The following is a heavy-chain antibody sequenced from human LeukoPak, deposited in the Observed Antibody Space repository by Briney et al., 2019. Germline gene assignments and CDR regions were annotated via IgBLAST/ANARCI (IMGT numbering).Heavy chain of an antibody. Sequence: PSETLSLTCTVSGGSISSGSYYWSWIRQPAGKGLEWIGRIYTSGSTSYNPSLKSRVTISVDTSRNQFSLKLSSVTAADTAVYYCARGLLWFGQYSTGPFDYWGQGTLVTVSS. V-gene: IGHV4-61*02. J-gene: IGHJ4*02. D-gene: IGHD3-10*01. CDR1: GGSISSGSYY. CDR3: ARGLLWFGQYSTGPFDY. CDR2: IYTSGST.